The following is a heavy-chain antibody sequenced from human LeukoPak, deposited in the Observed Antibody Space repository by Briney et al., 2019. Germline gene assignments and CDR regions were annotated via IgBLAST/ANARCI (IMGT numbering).Heavy chain of an antibody. CDR3: AKVGIRISLIVVVFTTADDWYFDL. J-gene: IGHJ2*01. Sequence: QTGGSLRLSCAASGFTFSNYAMSWVRQAPGKGLEWVSGISVSGGSTYYADSVKGRLTISRDNFKNTLYLQMDSLRAEDTAVYYCAKVGIRISLIVVVFTTADDWYFDLWGRGTLVTVSS. CDR1: GFTFSNYA. CDR2: ISVSGGST. V-gene: IGHV3-23*01. D-gene: IGHD3-22*01.